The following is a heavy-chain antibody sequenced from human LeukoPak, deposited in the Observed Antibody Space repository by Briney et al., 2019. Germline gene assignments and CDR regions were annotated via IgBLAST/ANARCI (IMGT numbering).Heavy chain of an antibody. V-gene: IGHV4-59*08. CDR2: IYYSGST. J-gene: IGHJ3*02. CDR3: ARLSHDAFDI. CDR1: GVSISSYY. Sequence: SETLSLTCTVSGVSISSYYWSWLRQPPGKGLEWIGYIYYSGSTNYNPSLKSRVTISVDTSKNQFSLKLSSVTAADTAVYYCARLSHDAFDIWGQGTMVTVSS.